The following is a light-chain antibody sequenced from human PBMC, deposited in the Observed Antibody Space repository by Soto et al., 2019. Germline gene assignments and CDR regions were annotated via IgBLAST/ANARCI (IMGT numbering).Light chain of an antibody. CDR2: WAS. Sequence: DIVMTQSPDSLAVFLGERATINCKSSQSVLYSSNNKNYLAWYQQKAGQPPKLLIYWASTRESGVPDRFIGSGSGTDFTLTISSLQAEDVAVYYCQQYYATPPYTFGQGTKLEIK. J-gene: IGKJ2*01. V-gene: IGKV4-1*01. CDR3: QQYYATPPYT. CDR1: QSVLYSSNNKNY.